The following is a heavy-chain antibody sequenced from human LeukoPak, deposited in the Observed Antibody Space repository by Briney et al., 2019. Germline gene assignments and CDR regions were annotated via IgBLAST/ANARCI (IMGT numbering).Heavy chain of an antibody. D-gene: IGHD4-23*01. V-gene: IGHV1-2*02. CDR2: INPNSGGT. CDR1: GYTFTGYY. CDR3: ARDKNPYGGNSGAFDI. J-gene: IGHJ3*02. Sequence: ASVKVSCKASGYTFTGYYMHWVRQAPGQGLEWMGWINPNSGGTNYAQKFQGRVTMTRDTSISTAYMELSRLRSDDTAVYYCARDKNPYGGNSGAFDIWGQGAMVTVSS.